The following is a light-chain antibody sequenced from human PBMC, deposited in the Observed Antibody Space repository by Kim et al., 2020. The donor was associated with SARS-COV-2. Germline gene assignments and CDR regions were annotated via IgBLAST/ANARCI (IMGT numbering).Light chain of an antibody. V-gene: IGKV3-20*01. J-gene: IGKJ4*01. Sequence: LSPGERATLSCRASQSVSSTYLAWYQQKPGQAPSLLIYGASSRATGIPDRFSGSGSGTDFTLTINKLEPEDFAVYYCQQYGSSPLTFGGGTKLEI. CDR3: QQYGSSPLT. CDR2: GAS. CDR1: QSVSSTY.